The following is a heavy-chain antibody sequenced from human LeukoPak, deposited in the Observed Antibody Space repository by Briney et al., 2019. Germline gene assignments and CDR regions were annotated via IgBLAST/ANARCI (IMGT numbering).Heavy chain of an antibody. J-gene: IGHJ4*02. Sequence: PGGSLRLSCAASGFTFSSYGMHWVRQAPGKGLEWVAFIRYDGSNTYYADSVKGRFTISRDNSKNTVYLQMNSLRAEEMAVYYCASNRDGKFDYWGQGTLVTVSS. D-gene: IGHD5-24*01. CDR3: ASNRDGKFDY. CDR1: GFTFSSYG. V-gene: IGHV3-30*02. CDR2: IRYDGSNT.